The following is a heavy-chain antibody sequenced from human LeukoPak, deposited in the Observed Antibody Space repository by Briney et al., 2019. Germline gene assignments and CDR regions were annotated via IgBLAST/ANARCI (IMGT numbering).Heavy chain of an antibody. CDR1: GGTFSSYA. J-gene: IGHJ6*02. CDR3: ARELPPDYYYYGMDV. Sequence: ASVNVSCKASGGTFSSYAISWVRQAPGQGLEWMGGIIPIFGTANYAQKFQGRVTITADESTSTAYMELSSLRSEDTAVYYCARELPPDYYYYGMDVWGQGTTVTVSS. D-gene: IGHD1-26*01. CDR2: IIPIFGTA. V-gene: IGHV1-69*13.